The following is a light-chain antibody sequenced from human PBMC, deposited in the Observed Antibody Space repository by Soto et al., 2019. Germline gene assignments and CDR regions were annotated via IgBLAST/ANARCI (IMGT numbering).Light chain of an antibody. CDR1: QSVGGD. J-gene: IGKJ2*01. Sequence: EVVMTQSPVTLSVSPGERATLSCRASQSVGGDLAWYQQTPGQTPRLLIYGAVTRATGVAARFSGAGSGTEFTLTVDSLQSEDVAIYYCQQYNGWPSTFGQGTKLEI. CDR2: GAV. V-gene: IGKV3-15*01. CDR3: QQYNGWPST.